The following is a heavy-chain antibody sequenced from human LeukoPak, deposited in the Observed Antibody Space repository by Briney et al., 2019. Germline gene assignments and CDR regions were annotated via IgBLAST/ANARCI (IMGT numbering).Heavy chain of an antibody. J-gene: IGHJ4*02. Sequence: SETLSLTCTVSGGSISSYYWSWIRQPPGQGLEWIGYIYYSGSTNYNPSLKSRVTISVDTSKNQFSLKLSSVTAADTAVYYCARRSMTTVDYWGQGTLVTVSS. CDR2: IYYSGST. CDR1: GGSISSYY. CDR3: ARRSMTTVDY. D-gene: IGHD4-11*01. V-gene: IGHV4-59*01.